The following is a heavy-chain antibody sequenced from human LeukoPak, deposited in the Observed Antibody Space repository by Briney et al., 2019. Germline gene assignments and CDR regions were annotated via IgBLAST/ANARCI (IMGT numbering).Heavy chain of an antibody. J-gene: IGHJ5*01. CDR3: ARRSYCYSTSCYGYWFDS. CDR1: GGTFSSYA. Sequence: GASVKVSCKASGGTFSSYAISWVRQAPGQGLEWMGWISAYNGNTNYAQKLQGRVTMTTDTSTSTAYMELRSLRSDDTAVYYCARRSYCYSTSCYGYWFDSWGQGTLVTVSS. V-gene: IGHV1-18*01. D-gene: IGHD2-2*01. CDR2: ISAYNGNT.